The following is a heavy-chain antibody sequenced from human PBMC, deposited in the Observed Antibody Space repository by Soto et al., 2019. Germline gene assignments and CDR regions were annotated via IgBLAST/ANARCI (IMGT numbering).Heavy chain of an antibody. V-gene: IGHV4-30-4*01. Sequence: QVQLQESGPGLVKPSQTLSLTCTVSGGSISSGDYYWSWIRQPPGKGLEGIGYIYYSGNTYYNPSHKSRVTISVDTSKNQFSLKLSSVPAADTAVYYCARDRVTAGTYYYGMDVWGQGTTVTVSS. CDR3: ARDRVTAGTYYYGMDV. D-gene: IGHD6-13*01. CDR2: IYYSGNT. J-gene: IGHJ6*02. CDR1: GGSISSGDYY.